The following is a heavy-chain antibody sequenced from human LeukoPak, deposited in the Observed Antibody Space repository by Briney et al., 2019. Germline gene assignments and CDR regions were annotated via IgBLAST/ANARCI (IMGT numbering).Heavy chain of an antibody. Sequence: PGRSLRLSCAASGFTFSSYAMHWVRQAPGKGLEWVAVISYDGSNKYYADSVKGRFTISRDNSKNTLYLQMNSLRAEDTAVYYCAREGGEGTYDYWGQGTLVTVSS. CDR3: AREGGEGTYDY. V-gene: IGHV3-30*04. D-gene: IGHD3-10*01. J-gene: IGHJ4*02. CDR1: GFTFSSYA. CDR2: ISYDGSNK.